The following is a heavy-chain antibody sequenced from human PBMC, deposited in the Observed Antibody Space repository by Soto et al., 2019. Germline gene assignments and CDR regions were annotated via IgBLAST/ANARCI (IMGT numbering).Heavy chain of an antibody. D-gene: IGHD2-8*02. V-gene: IGHV4-4*07. CDR2: FSLSGTT. J-gene: IGHJ4*02. Sequence: QVQLQESGPGLMKPSETLSLTCSVSGASIAGSSYWSWIRQPAGKGLEWIGRFSLSGTTNYSPSLRSRVPMSADGSKNQVSLRLTSVTAADTALYYCARGMTPPGAPAWYYFDSWGQGTLVTVSS. CDR1: GASIAGSSY. CDR3: ARGMTPPGAPAWYYFDS.